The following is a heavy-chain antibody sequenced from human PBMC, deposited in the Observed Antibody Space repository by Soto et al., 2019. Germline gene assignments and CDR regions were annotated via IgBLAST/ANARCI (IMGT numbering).Heavy chain of an antibody. CDR1: GFTFSSYG. J-gene: IGHJ6*03. V-gene: IGHV3-30*18. D-gene: IGHD6-19*01. CDR3: AKDNSSGWSYYYYYMDV. CDR2: ISYDGSNK. Sequence: GGSLRLSCAASGFTFSSYGMHWVRQAPGKGLEWVAVISYDGSNKYYADSVKGRFTISRDNSKNTLYLQMNSLRAEDTAVYYCAKDNSSGWSYYYYYMDVWGTGTTVTVSS.